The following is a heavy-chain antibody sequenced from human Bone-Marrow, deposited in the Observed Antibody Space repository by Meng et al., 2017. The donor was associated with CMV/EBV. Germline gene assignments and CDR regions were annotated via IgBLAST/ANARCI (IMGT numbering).Heavy chain of an antibody. CDR3: ARQGGYYDFWSGYHRYYYYGMDV. CDR1: GYTFTSYD. Sequence: ASVKVSCKASGYTFTSYDINWVRQATGQGLEWMGWMNPNSGNTGYAQKFQGRVTMTRNTSISTAYMELSSLRSEDTAVYYCARQGGYYDFWSGYHRYYYYGMDVWGPGPTVTGSS. J-gene: IGHJ6*01. D-gene: IGHD3-3*01. V-gene: IGHV1-8*01. CDR2: MNPNSGNT.